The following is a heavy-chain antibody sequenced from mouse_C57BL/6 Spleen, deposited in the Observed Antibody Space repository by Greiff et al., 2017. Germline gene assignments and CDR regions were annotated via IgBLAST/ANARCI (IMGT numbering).Heavy chain of an antibody. Sequence: VQLQESGPGLVAPSQSLSITCTVSGFSLTSYGVHWVRQPPGKGLEWLVVIWRAGSTTYNSAHKSRLSIRTDNSKSKVFLKMNSRQTDDTAMYCCASHYDAAFADWGQGTLVTVSA. V-gene: IGHV2-6*03. J-gene: IGHJ3*01. CDR2: IWRAGST. D-gene: IGHD2-4*01. CDR3: ASHYDAAFAD. CDR1: GFSLTSYG.